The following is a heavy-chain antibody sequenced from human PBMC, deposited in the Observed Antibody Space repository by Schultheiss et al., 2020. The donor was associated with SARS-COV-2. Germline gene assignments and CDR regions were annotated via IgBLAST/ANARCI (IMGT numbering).Heavy chain of an antibody. V-gene: IGHV4-34*01. J-gene: IGHJ4*02. CDR3: AKLGVGATGRNY. CDR2: INNSGST. Sequence: SQTLSLTCAVYGGSFSGYYWSWIRQPPGKGLEWIGEINNSGSTNYNPSLKSRVTISVDTSKNQFSLKLSSVTAADTAVYYCAKLGVGATGRNYWGQGTLVTVLL. D-gene: IGHD1-26*01. CDR1: GGSFSGYY.